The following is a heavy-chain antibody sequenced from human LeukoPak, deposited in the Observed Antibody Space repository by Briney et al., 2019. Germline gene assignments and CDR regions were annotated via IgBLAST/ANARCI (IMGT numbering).Heavy chain of an antibody. V-gene: IGHV4-59*01. Sequence: TSETLSLTCTVSGGSISSYYWSWIRQPPGKGLEWIGYIYYSGSTNYNPSLKSRVTISVDTSKNQFSLKLSSVTAADTAVYYCARDRGSQPFIDYWGQGTLVTVSS. D-gene: IGHD1-26*01. CDR2: IYYSGST. J-gene: IGHJ4*02. CDR1: GGSISSYY. CDR3: ARDRGSQPFIDY.